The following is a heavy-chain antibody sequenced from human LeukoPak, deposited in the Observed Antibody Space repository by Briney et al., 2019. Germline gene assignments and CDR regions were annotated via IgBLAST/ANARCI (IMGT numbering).Heavy chain of an antibody. CDR2: IYTSGST. CDR3: ARQYDSSGYPLDY. CDR1: GGSMSSGGYY. Sequence: SETLSLTCTVSGGSMSSGGYYWSWIRQHPGEGLEWIGYIYTSGSTNYNPSLKSRVTISVDTSKNQFSLKLSSVTAADTAVYYCARQYDSSGYPLDYWGQGTLVTVSS. V-gene: IGHV4-61*08. D-gene: IGHD3-22*01. J-gene: IGHJ4*02.